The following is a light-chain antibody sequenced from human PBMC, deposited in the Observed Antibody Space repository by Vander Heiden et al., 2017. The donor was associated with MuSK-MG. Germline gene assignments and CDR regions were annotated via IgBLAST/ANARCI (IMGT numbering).Light chain of an antibody. Sequence: DTQMTQPPSSLSASVGDSITITCQASQDISKYVNWYQQQPGKVPNLLIYDAANLETGVPSRFSGSRSGTDFTFTISSLQSEDVATYYCQQYDNFPYTFGQGTKVEIK. J-gene: IGKJ2*01. CDR2: DAA. CDR1: QDISKY. CDR3: QQYDNFPYT. V-gene: IGKV1-33*01.